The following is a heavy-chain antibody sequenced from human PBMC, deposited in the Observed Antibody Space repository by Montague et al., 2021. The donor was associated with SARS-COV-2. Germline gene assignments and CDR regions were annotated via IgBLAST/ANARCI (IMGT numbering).Heavy chain of an antibody. J-gene: IGHJ6*03. D-gene: IGHD6-13*01. Sequence: SETLSLTCTVSDGAIGGYYWSWVRQPSGKGLQWVGYVHSGGSASXNPSLKSRVTISVDPSKNQFSLKVNSVTAADTAVYYCARRLGSSNWHWKGAFYYMDVRGKGTTVIVSS. V-gene: IGHV4-59*08. CDR2: VHSGGSA. CDR1: DGAIGGYY. CDR3: ARRLGSSNWHWKGAFYYMDV.